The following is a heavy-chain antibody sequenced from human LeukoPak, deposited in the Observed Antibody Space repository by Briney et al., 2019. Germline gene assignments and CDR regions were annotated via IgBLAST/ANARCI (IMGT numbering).Heavy chain of an antibody. CDR1: GYTFTGFY. V-gene: IGHV1-2*02. D-gene: IGHD2-15*01. CDR3: ARGKVGVDWYFDF. Sequence: ASVRVSCKATGYTFTGFYLHWVRQAPGHGLEWMGWIKPHTGDTKSAQRFQGRVTMTRDTSITTAYMEPSNLRSDDTAVYYCARGKVGVDWYFDFWGRGSLVSVSS. CDR2: IKPHTGDT. J-gene: IGHJ2*01.